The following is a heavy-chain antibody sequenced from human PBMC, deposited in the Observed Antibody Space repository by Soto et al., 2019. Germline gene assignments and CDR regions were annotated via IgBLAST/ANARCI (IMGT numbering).Heavy chain of an antibody. CDR2: IIPIPDIT. J-gene: IGHJ3*01. V-gene: IGHV1-69*02. CDR3: AGDRITIRGDGFEP. D-gene: IGHD3-9*01. Sequence: QVQLVQSGAEVRKPGSSVKVSCKAPGGTFSTYIISWVRQAPGQGLEWMGRIIPIPDITNYAQKFQGRVTGTADRFTRPAYRVPTRLKSVDKGACYWAGDRITIRGDGFEPWGQGTMVTVSS. CDR1: GGTFSTYI.